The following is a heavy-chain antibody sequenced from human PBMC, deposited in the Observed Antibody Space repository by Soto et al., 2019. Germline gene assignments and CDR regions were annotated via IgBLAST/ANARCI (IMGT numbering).Heavy chain of an antibody. Sequence: QVQLVQSGAEVKKPGSSVKVSCKASGGTFSSYAISWVRQAPGQGLEWMGGIIPIFGTANYAQKFQGRVTXSXDXXTSTAYMELSSLRYEDTAAYYCARTVVVAAPYFDYWGQGTLVTVSS. CDR3: ARTVVVAAPYFDY. D-gene: IGHD2-15*01. J-gene: IGHJ4*02. CDR1: GGTFSSYA. CDR2: IIPIFGTA. V-gene: IGHV1-69*05.